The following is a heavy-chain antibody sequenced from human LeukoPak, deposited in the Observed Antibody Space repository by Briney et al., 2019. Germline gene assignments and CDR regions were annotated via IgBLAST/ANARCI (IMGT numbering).Heavy chain of an antibody. CDR3: AKDIAGIAVAGFDY. CDR1: GFTFSSYG. CDR2: ISYDGSNK. J-gene: IGHJ4*02. Sequence: GGSLRLSCAASGFTFSSYGMHWVRQAPGKGLEWVAVISYDGSNKYYADSVKGRFTISRDNSKNTLYLQMNSLRAEDTALYYCAKDIAGIAVAGFDYWGQGTLVTVSS. D-gene: IGHD6-19*01. V-gene: IGHV3-30*18.